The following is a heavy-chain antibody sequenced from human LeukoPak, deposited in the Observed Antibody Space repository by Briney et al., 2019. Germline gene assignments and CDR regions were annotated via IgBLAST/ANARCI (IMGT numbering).Heavy chain of an antibody. CDR3: ARGLGGPAGHYFYMDV. V-gene: IGHV3-7*04. CDR1: GFTFFNYW. J-gene: IGHJ6*03. D-gene: IGHD4-23*01. CDR2: INLEGSQK. Sequence: GGSLRLSCAASGFTFFNYWMSWVRQAPGKGLEWVANINLEGSQKYYVDSLKGRFTISRDNANNLLYLQMNSLRPEDTAVYYCARGLGGPAGHYFYMDVWGKGTTVTVSS.